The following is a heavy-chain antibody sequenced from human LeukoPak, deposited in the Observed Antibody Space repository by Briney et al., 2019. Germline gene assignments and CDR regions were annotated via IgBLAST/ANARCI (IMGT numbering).Heavy chain of an antibody. Sequence: GESLKISCKGSGYSFTNHYIGWVRLMPGKGLEWMGIIYPGDSDTRYSPSIQGQVTISADKSISTAYLQWSSLKASDTAMYYCARRGYGPGNHYYPNWGQGTLVTVSS. J-gene: IGHJ4*02. V-gene: IGHV5-51*01. CDR1: GYSFTNHY. CDR2: IYPGDSDT. CDR3: ARRGYGPGNHYYPN. D-gene: IGHD3-10*01.